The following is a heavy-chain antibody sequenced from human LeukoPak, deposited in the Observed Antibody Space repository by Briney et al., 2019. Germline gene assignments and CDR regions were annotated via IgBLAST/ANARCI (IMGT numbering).Heavy chain of an antibody. CDR3: AREMVVPAAAGWFDP. V-gene: IGHV4-61*02. J-gene: IGHJ5*02. CDR1: GGSISSGSYY. CDR2: IYTSGST. Sequence: SETLSLTCTVSGGSISSGSYYWSWIRQPAGKGLEWIGRIYTSGSTNYNPSLQSRVTISVDTSKNQFSLKLSSVTAADTAVYYCAREMVVPAAAGWFDPWGQGTLVTVSS. D-gene: IGHD2-2*01.